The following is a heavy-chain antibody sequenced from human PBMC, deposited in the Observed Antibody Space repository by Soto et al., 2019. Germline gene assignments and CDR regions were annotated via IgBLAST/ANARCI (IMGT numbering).Heavy chain of an antibody. V-gene: IGHV4-4*07. J-gene: IGHJ4*02. Sequence: SETLSLTCTVSGGSINTFYWSWVRQPAGKGLEWIGRIFSSGSTSFNPSPESRVAMSVDTSKNHFSLNLSSVTAADMAVYYCAREGSYSAYNFAHGIQLWSFDFWGQGALVTVSS. D-gene: IGHD5-12*01. CDR1: GGSINTFY. CDR3: AREGSYSAYNFAHGIQLWSFDF. CDR2: IFSSGST.